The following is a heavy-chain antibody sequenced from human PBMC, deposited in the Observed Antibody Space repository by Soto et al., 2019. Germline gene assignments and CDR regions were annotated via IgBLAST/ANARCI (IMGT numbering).Heavy chain of an antibody. D-gene: IGHD6-19*01. CDR2: ISWNSGSI. J-gene: IGHJ4*02. V-gene: IGHV3-9*01. CDR3: AKVKKAVAAFDY. CDR1: GFTFDDYA. Sequence: ESGGGLVQPGRSLRLSCAASGFTFDDYAMHWVRQAPGKGLEWVSGISWNSGSIGYADSVKGRFTISRDNAKNSLYLQMNSLRAEDTALYYCAKVKKAVAAFDYWGQGTLVTVSS.